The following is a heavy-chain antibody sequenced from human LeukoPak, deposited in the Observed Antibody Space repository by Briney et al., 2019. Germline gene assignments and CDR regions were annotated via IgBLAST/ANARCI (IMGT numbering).Heavy chain of an antibody. J-gene: IGHJ4*02. V-gene: IGHV3-7*01. CDR3: GRSGIVTTAVPF. CDR1: GFTFSSYA. D-gene: IGHD1-26*01. Sequence: GGSLRLSCAASGFTFSSYAMHWVRQAPGKGLEWVANIKEDGSEKNYVDSVKGRFTISRDNAKNSLYLQMNTLRAEDTAVYYCGRSGIVTTAVPFWGQGTLVTVSS. CDR2: IKEDGSEK.